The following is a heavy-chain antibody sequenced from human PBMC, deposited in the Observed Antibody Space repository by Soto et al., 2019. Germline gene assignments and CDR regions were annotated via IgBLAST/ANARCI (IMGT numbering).Heavy chain of an antibody. CDR3: AREGVYYYDSSGYHTFDY. J-gene: IGHJ4*02. CDR1: GFTFSSYG. D-gene: IGHD3-22*01. CDR2: ISYDGSNK. V-gene: IGHV3-30*03. Sequence: GGSLRLSYAASGFTFSSYGMHWVRQAPGKGLEWVAVISYDGSNKYYADSVKGRFTISRDNSKNTLYLQMNSLRAEDTAVYYCAREGVYYYDSSGYHTFDYWGQGTLVTVSS.